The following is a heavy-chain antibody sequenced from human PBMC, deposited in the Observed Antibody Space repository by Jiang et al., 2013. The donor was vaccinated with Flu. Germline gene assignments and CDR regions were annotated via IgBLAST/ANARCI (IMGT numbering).Heavy chain of an antibody. CDR3: VKSSGWYEWNWFGP. CDR2: IWYDGSNK. V-gene: IGHV3-30*02. Sequence: QLLESGGGVVQPGGSLRLSCTATGFIFRSFAMHWVRQVPGKGLEWVACIWYDGSNKYYRDSVQGRFTISRDDSMSTLYLQMDRLRADDTAVYYCVKSSGWYEWNWFGPWGQGTLVTVSS. J-gene: IGHJ5*02. CDR1: GFIFRSFA. D-gene: IGHD6-13*01.